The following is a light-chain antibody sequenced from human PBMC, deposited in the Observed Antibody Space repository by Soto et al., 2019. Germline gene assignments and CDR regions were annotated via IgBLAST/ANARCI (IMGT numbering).Light chain of an antibody. V-gene: IGKV4-1*01. CDR3: QKYYSTLFN. CDR1: QSVLYSSNNKNY. Sequence: DIVMTQSPDSLAGSLGERATINCKSSQSVLYSSNNKNYLAWYQQKPGQPPKLLIYWASTRESGVPDRFSGSGSGTDFTLTISSLQAEDVAVYYCQKYYSTLFNCGPGTKGDIK. CDR2: WAS. J-gene: IGKJ3*01.